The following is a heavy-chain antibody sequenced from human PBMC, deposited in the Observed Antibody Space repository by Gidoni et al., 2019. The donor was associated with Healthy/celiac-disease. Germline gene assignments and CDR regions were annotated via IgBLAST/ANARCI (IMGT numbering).Heavy chain of an antibody. V-gene: IGHV3-7*01. CDR3: ARDWEIPLEVAVAGGNDY. CDR2: IKQDGSEK. D-gene: IGHD6-19*01. CDR1: GFTFSRYW. J-gene: IGHJ4*02. Sequence: EVQLVESGGGLVQPGGSLRLSCAASGFTFSRYWMSWVRPAPGKGLEWVANIKQDGSEKYYVDSVKGRFTISRDNAKNSLYLQMNSLRAEDTAVYYCARDWEIPLEVAVAGGNDYWGQGTLVTVSS.